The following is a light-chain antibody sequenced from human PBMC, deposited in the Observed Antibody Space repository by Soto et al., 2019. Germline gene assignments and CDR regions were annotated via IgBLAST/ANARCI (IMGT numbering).Light chain of an antibody. CDR3: QQSYSTPFT. CDR1: QSISSY. CDR2: AAS. V-gene: IGKV1-39*01. J-gene: IGKJ3*01. Sequence: DIQMTQSPSSLSASLGDRVTITCRAGQSISSYLNWYQQKPGKAPKLLIYAASSLQSGVPSRFSGSGSGTDFTLTISSLQPEDFATYYCQQSYSTPFTFGPGTKVDIK.